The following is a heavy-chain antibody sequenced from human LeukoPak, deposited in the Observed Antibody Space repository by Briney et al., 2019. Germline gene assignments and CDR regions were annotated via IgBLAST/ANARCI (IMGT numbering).Heavy chain of an antibody. CDR2: INPSGGST. Sequence: ASVKVSCKASGYPFSSYYLHWVRQAPGQGLEWMGIINPSGGSTNYAQKFRGRVTITRDTSTSTVYMELSSLRSEDTAVYYCAREGDHCSGGSCYVAVGDAFDIWGQGTMVTVSS. V-gene: IGHV1-46*01. J-gene: IGHJ3*02. D-gene: IGHD2-15*01. CDR1: GYPFSSYY. CDR3: AREGDHCSGGSCYVAVGDAFDI.